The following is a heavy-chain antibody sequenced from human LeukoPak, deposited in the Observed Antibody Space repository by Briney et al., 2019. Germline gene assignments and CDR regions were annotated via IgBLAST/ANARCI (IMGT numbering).Heavy chain of an antibody. D-gene: IGHD3-22*01. CDR3: ARVRFYDTTGYSTSYYLDY. Sequence: SETLSLTCAVSGGPIIASYWSWIRQPPGKGLEWIGYTHYSGTGNYNPSLKSRVTISIETSKNRFSLRLTSVTAADTAVYYCARVRFYDTTGYSTSYYLDYWGQGALVTVSS. CDR1: GGPIIASY. J-gene: IGHJ4*02. V-gene: IGHV4-59*01. CDR2: THYSGTG.